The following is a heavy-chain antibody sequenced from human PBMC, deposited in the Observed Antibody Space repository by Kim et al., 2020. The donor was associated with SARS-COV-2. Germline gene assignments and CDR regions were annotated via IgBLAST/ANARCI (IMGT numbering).Heavy chain of an antibody. CDR1: GFTFSSYG. D-gene: IGHD2-21*01. J-gene: IGHJ3*02. Sequence: GGSLRLSCAASGFTFSSYGMHWVRQAPGKGLEWVALIWYDGSNKFYADSVKGRFTISRDNSKNTLYLQMTSLRAEDTAVYYCARGGTLIDAAFDIWGQGTMVTVSS. V-gene: IGHV3-33*01. CDR3: ARGGTLIDAAFDI. CDR2: IWYDGSNK.